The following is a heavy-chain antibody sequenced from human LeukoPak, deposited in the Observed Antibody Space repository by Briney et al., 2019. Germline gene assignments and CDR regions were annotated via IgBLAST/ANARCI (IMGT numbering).Heavy chain of an antibody. CDR1: GGSLSSYY. V-gene: IGHV4-59*08. CDR3: ARHRGGLAVAGMDV. D-gene: IGHD6-19*01. CDR2: IYSSGST. J-gene: IGHJ6*03. Sequence: SETLSLTCTVSGGSLSSYYWSWIRQPPGKGLEWIGYIYSSGSTNCNPSLKSRVTISVDTSKNQFSLKLSSVTAADTAVYYCARHRGGLAVAGMDVWGKGTTVTVSS.